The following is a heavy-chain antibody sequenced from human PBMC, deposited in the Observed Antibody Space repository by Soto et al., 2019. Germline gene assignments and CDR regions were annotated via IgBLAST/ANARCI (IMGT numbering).Heavy chain of an antibody. CDR1: GDSITSRSYY. D-gene: IGHD6-19*01. CDR2: INYSGST. CDR3: AGYSTGWYGLPLDY. J-gene: IGHJ4*02. V-gene: IGHV4-39*01. Sequence: SETLSLTCTVSGDSITSRSYYWGWIRQPPGKGLQWIGSINYSGSTYNSPSFRSRITISLDTSKNQFSLSLSSVTAADTAVYFCAGYSTGWYGLPLDYWGQGALVTAPQ.